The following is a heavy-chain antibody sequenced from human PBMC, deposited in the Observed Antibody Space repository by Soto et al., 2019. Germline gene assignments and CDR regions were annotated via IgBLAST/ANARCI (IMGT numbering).Heavy chain of an antibody. V-gene: IGHV1-69*13. CDR3: ARVVPAANHYYYYGMDV. D-gene: IGHD2-2*01. Sequence: ASVKVSCKASGGTFSSYAISWVRQAPGQGLEWMGGIIPIFGTANYAQKFQGRVTITADESTSTAYMELSSLRSEDTAVYYCARVVPAANHYYYYGMDVWGQGTTVTVSS. CDR2: IIPIFGTA. CDR1: GGTFSSYA. J-gene: IGHJ6*02.